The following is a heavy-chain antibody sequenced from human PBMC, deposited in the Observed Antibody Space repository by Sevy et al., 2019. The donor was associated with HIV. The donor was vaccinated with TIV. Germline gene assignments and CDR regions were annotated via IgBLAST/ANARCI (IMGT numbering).Heavy chain of an antibody. CDR2: ITGNGETT. CDR3: ADGYPSYEFGV. D-gene: IGHD3-16*01. J-gene: IGHJ3*01. Sequence: GGSLRLSCVASGFTFSNHAMAWVRQAPGKGLEWVSGITGNGETTYYRDSVKGRFAISRDNSKNTLYLQMYSLRAEDTVIYFGADGYPSYEFGVWGQGTLVTVSS. V-gene: IGHV3-23*01. CDR1: GFTFSNHA.